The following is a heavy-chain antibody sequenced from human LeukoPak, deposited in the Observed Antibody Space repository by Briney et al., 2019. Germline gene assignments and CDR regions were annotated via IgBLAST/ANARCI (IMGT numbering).Heavy chain of an antibody. J-gene: IGHJ4*02. CDR3: ARDSHRSQALWFGELSSPREDY. CDR2: ISSSSSTI. CDR1: GFTFSSYS. V-gene: IGHV3-48*01. Sequence: GGSLRLSCAASGFTFSSYSMNWVRQAPGKGLEWVSYISSSSSTIYYADSVKGRFTISRDNAKNSLYLQMNSLRAEDTAVYYCARDSHRSQALWFGELSSPREDYWGQGTLVTVSS. D-gene: IGHD3-10*01.